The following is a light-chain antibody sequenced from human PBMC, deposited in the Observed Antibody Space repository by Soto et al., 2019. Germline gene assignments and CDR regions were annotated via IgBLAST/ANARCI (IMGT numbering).Light chain of an antibody. J-gene: IGKJ2*01. CDR1: QNINRY. CDR2: GES. Sequence: DLQLTQSPSSLSASVGDRVTITCRASQNINRYLNWYQQQPGKAPKLLIYGESSFQGGDPSRFSGTGSGTDFTLTINSLQPEDFATYYCQQHYNIPRTFGQGTKLEIK. CDR3: QQHYNIPRT. V-gene: IGKV1-39*01.